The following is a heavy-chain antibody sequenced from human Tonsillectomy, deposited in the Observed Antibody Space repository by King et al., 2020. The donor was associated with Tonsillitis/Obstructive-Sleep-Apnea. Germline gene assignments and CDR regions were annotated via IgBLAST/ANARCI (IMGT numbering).Heavy chain of an antibody. CDR3: ARDRGDQLPDY. V-gene: IGHV3-11*05. CDR1: GFTFSDYY. D-gene: IGHD2-2*01. CDR2: ISSSSSYT. J-gene: IGHJ4*02. Sequence: VQLVESGGGLVKPGGSLRLSCAASGFTFSDYYMSWIRQAPGKGLEWVSYISSSSSYTNYAESVKGRFTISRDNAKNSLYLQMNSLRAEDTAVYYCARDRGDQLPDYWGQGTLVTVSS.